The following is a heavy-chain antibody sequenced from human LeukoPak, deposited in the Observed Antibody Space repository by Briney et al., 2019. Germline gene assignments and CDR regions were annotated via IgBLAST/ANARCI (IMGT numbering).Heavy chain of an antibody. Sequence: GRSLRLSCAASGFTFSSYGMHWVRQAPGKGLEWVANIKQDGSEKYYVDSVKGRFTISRDNAKNSLFLQMNSLRAEDTAVYYCARTSKSGSYSPGDYWGQGTLVTVSS. CDR2: IKQDGSEK. CDR3: ARTSKSGSYSPGDY. V-gene: IGHV3-7*01. J-gene: IGHJ4*02. D-gene: IGHD1-26*01. CDR1: GFTFSSYG.